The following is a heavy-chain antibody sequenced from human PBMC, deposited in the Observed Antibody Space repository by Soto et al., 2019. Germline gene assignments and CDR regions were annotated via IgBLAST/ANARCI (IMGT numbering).Heavy chain of an antibody. V-gene: IGHV1-69*06. CDR3: ARGAAYCGGDCYSSSFDY. CDR1: GGTFSSNA. J-gene: IGHJ4*02. Sequence: ASVKVSCKASGGTFSSNAISWVRQAPGQGLEWMGGIIPIFGTANYAQKFQGRVTITAVKSTSTAYMELSSLRSEDTAVYYCARGAAYCGGDCYSSSFDYWGQGTLVTVSS. CDR2: IIPIFGTA. D-gene: IGHD2-21*02.